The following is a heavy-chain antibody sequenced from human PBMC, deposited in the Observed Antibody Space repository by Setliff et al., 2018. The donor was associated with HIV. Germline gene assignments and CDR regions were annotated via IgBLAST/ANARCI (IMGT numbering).Heavy chain of an antibody. CDR2: INHSGST. D-gene: IGHD2-15*01. J-gene: IGHJ4*02. CDR1: GGSFSGYY. V-gene: IGHV4-34*01. Sequence: SETLSLTCAVYGGSFSGYYWSWIRQPPGKGLEWIGEINHSGSTNYNPSLKSRVTISVDTSKNQFSLKLSSVTAADTAVYYCARSGGPEMALDYWGQGTLVTVSS. CDR3: ARSGGPEMALDY.